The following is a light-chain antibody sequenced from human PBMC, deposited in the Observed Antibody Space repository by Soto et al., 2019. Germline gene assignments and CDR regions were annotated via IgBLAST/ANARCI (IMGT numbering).Light chain of an antibody. J-gene: IGLJ3*02. CDR1: GSDVGAYKY. V-gene: IGLV2-8*01. Sequence: QSVLTQPPSASGSPGQSVTISCTGTGSDVGAYKYVSWYQQYPGKAPKLMIYEVSKRPSGVPDRFSGSKSGNTASLTVSGLQAEDEADYYCTSYAGSNIWVFGGRTKVTVL. CDR3: TSYAGSNIWV. CDR2: EVS.